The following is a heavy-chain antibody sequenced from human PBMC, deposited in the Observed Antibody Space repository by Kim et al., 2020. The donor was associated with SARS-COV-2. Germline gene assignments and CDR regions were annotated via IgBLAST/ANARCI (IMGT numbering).Heavy chain of an antibody. V-gene: IGHV1-2*02. Sequence: QKCQGRVTMTRDTSISTAYMELSRLRSDDTAVYYCARAGWMRAVAGAFDIWGQGTMVTVSS. CDR3: ARAGWMRAVAGAFDI. J-gene: IGHJ3*02. D-gene: IGHD6-19*01.